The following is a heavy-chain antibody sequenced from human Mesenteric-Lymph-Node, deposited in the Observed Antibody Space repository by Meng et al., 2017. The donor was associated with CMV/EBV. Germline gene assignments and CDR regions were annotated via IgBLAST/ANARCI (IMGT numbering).Heavy chain of an antibody. J-gene: IGHJ6*02. CDR1: GFTFSSYW. V-gene: IGHV3-7*01. CDR3: ARDSEVPPRPYYYYGMDV. CDR2: IKQDGSEK. D-gene: IGHD4/OR15-4a*01. Sequence: GESLKISCAASGFTFSSYWMSWVRQAPGKGLEWVANIKQDGSEKYYVASVKGRFTISRDNAKNSLYLQMNSLRAEDTAVYYCARDSEVPPRPYYYYGMDVWGQGTTVTVSS.